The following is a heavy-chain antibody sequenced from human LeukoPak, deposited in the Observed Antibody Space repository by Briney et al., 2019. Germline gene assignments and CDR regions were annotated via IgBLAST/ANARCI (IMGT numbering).Heavy chain of an antibody. J-gene: IGHJ4*02. Sequence: VASVKVSCKASGYTFTSYYMHWVRQAPGQGLEWMGIINPSGGSTSYAQKFQGRVTMTRDMSTSTVYMELSSLRSEGTAVYYCARGRSIAAAGFSAIDYWGQGTLVTVSS. CDR2: INPSGGST. CDR3: ARGRSIAAAGFSAIDY. CDR1: GYTFTSYY. V-gene: IGHV1-46*01. D-gene: IGHD6-13*01.